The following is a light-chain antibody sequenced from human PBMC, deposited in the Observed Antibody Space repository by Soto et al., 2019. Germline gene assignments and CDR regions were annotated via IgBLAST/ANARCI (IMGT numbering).Light chain of an antibody. CDR3: LQDHDDSWT. CDR1: QAIDSW. V-gene: IGKV1-12*01. J-gene: IGKJ1*01. CDR2: TGS. Sequence: DIQMTQSPSSVSASVGDRVTITCRASQAIDSWLAWYQQKPGEAPKLLIFTGSLLHSGVPPRFSGSGSGTDFTLTVSSLQPEDFATYYCLQDHDDSWTFGQGTKVDIK.